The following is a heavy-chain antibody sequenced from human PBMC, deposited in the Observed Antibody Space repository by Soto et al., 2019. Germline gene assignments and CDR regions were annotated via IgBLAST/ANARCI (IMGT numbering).Heavy chain of an antibody. CDR2: INHSGST. V-gene: IGHV4-34*01. J-gene: IGHJ6*02. Sequence: SETLSLTCAVYGGSFSGYYWSWIRQPPGKGLEWIGEINHSGSTNYNPSLKSRVTISVDTSKNQFSLKLSSVTAADTAVYYCARASYSSGWYVGDYYYYGMDVWGQGTTVTVS. CDR3: ARASYSSGWYVGDYYYYGMDV. D-gene: IGHD6-19*01. CDR1: GGSFSGYY.